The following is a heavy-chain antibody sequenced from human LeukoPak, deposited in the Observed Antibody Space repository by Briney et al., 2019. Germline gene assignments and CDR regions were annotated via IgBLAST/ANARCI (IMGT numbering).Heavy chain of an antibody. J-gene: IGHJ4*02. CDR3: TLTGYYPNPQYYFDY. CDR2: FYAADSDT. Sequence: GESLQISCKGSGYSFSNYWIGWVRQMPGRGLEWMGIFYAADSDTKYSPSFQGQVTISADKSISTAYLQWSSLKASDTAMYYCTLTGYYPNPQYYFDYWGQGTLVTVSS. D-gene: IGHD3-9*01. V-gene: IGHV5-51*01. CDR1: GYSFSNYW.